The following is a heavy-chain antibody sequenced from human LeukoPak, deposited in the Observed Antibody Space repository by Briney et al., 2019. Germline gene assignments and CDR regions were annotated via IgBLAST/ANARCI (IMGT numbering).Heavy chain of an antibody. V-gene: IGHV4-59*01. CDR1: GGAISSYY. CDR2: IYYSGST. Sequence: SETLSLTCTVSGGAISSYYWSWIRQPPGKGLEWIGYIYYSGSTNYNPSLKSRVTISVDTSKNQFSLKLSSVTAADTAVYYCASYKRNAFDIWGQGTMVTVSS. CDR3: ASYKRNAFDI. D-gene: IGHD1-1*01. J-gene: IGHJ3*02.